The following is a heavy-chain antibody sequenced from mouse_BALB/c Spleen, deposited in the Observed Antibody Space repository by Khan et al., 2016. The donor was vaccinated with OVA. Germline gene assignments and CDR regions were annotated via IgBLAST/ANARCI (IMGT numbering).Heavy chain of an antibody. Sequence: QVQLQQSGAELARPGASVKLSCKASGYTFTDYYINWVKQSPGQGLEWIGEIYPGSGDTYYNEKFKGKATLTADTSSSTAYMQPSSLTAEDTAAYFCESTNYSGYTFDDWGQGTLVTVSA. V-gene: IGHV1-76*01. D-gene: IGHD1-2*01. CDR1: GYTFTDYY. CDR3: ESTNYSGYTFDD. CDR2: IYPGSGDT. J-gene: IGHJ3*01.